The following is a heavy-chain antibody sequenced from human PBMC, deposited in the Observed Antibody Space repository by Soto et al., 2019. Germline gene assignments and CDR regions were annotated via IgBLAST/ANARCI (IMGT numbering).Heavy chain of an antibody. CDR2: ILGRGDT. J-gene: IGHJ4*02. CDR3: VRDMQLWRLDS. Sequence: SLRLSCAASGFTFSTFAMSWVRQAPGKGLEWVSGILGRGDTYYEESVKGRFTISRDNAKNTLYLHMNSLRAEDTAVYYCVRDMQLWRLDSWGQGTLVTVSS. V-gene: IGHV3-23*01. D-gene: IGHD2-15*01. CDR1: GFTFSTFA.